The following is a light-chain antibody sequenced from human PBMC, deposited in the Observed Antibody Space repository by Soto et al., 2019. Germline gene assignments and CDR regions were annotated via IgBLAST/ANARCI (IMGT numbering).Light chain of an antibody. CDR1: QDITNF. CDR2: GAS. V-gene: IGKV1-27*01. Sequence: DIQMTQSPSSLSASIGDRVTITCRARQDITNFLAWYRQKPGRDPKLLVSGASALQSGVPRRFSGSGSGTDFTLTIDYFQPEDVATYYCQQYLSAPLTFGQGTRL. CDR3: QQYLSAPLT. J-gene: IGKJ5*01.